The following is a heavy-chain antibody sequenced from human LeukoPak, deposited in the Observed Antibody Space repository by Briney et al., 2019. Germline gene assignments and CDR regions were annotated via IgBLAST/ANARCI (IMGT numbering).Heavy chain of an antibody. V-gene: IGHV4-61*02. CDR1: GGSISSGSYY. J-gene: IGHJ5*02. CDR3: ARVADTAMVPPPDWFDP. CDR2: IYTSGST. D-gene: IGHD5-18*01. Sequence: SQTLSLTCTVSGGSISSGSYYWSWIRQPAGKGLEWIGRIYTSGSTNYNPSLKSRVTISVDTSKNQFSLKLSSVTAADTAVYYCARVADTAMVPPPDWFDPWGQGTLVTVSS.